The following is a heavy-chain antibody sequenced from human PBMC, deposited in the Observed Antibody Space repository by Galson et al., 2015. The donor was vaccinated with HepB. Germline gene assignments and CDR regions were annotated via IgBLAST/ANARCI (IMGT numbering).Heavy chain of an antibody. CDR3: ARARSYGDKNFDY. CDR1: GFTFSSYS. D-gene: IGHD4-23*01. J-gene: IGHJ4*02. V-gene: IGHV3-21*06. Sequence: SLRLSCAASGFTFSSYSMNWVRQAPGKGLEWVSSISSSSSYIYYADSVKGRFTISRHNAKNSLYLQMNSLRAEDTAVYYCARARSYGDKNFDYWGQGTLVTVSS. CDR2: ISSSSSYI.